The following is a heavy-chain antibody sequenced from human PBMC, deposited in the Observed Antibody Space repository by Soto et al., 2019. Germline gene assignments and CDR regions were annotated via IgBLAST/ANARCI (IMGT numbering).Heavy chain of an antibody. Sequence: PSVKVSCKASGYTFTAQYLHWVRKPPGEGLEWMGWINPTTGATRYAQKFQGRVTMTRDTSMSTAYLEVRSLRPDDTAVYYCAKGDSSWVSWFDPWGQGTLVTVSS. V-gene: IGHV1-2*02. CDR1: GYTFTAQY. CDR2: INPTTGAT. CDR3: AKGDSSWVSWFDP. J-gene: IGHJ5*02. D-gene: IGHD6-19*01.